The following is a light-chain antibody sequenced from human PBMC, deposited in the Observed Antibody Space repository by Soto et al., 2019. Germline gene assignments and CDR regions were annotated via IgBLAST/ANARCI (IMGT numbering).Light chain of an antibody. J-gene: IGKJ1*01. Sequence: IVLTQSPGTLSLSPGERTTLSCRASQSISRYLAWYQQKPGQGPRLLIYGASSRATGTPDRFSGSGSGTDFTLTFNRLEPEDFALYYCQQYDSSPPTFGQGTKVEIK. CDR2: GAS. CDR1: QSISRY. V-gene: IGKV3-20*01. CDR3: QQYDSSPPT.